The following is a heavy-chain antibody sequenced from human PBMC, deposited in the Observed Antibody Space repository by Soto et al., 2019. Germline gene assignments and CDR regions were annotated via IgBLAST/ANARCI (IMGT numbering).Heavy chain of an antibody. Sequence: VSCKASGYTFTGYYMHWVRQAPGQGLEWMGWINPNSGGTNYAQKFQGRVTMTRDTSISTAYMELSRLRSDDTAVYYCARVRESFSRLWYFDLWGRGTLVTVSS. CDR2: INPNSGGT. D-gene: IGHD3-3*01. J-gene: IGHJ2*01. CDR1: GYTFTGYY. CDR3: ARVRESFSRLWYFDL. V-gene: IGHV1-2*02.